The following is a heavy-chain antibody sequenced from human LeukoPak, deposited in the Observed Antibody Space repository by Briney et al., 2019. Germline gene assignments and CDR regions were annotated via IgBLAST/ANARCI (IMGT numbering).Heavy chain of an antibody. Sequence: GGSLRLSCAASGFTFSSYEMNWVRQAPGKGLEWVSCISSSGSTIYYADSVKGRFTISRDNAKNSLYLQMNSLRAEDTAVYYCARGGGKSSGYFDFWGQGTPVAVSS. CDR2: ISSSGSTI. J-gene: IGHJ4*02. CDR1: GFTFSSYE. V-gene: IGHV3-48*03. D-gene: IGHD3-22*01. CDR3: ARGGGKSSGYFDF.